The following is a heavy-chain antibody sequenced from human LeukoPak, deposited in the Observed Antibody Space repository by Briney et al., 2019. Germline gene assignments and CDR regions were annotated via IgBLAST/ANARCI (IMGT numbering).Heavy chain of an antibody. CDR3: ARGGLLWFGELGAFDI. CDR1: GGSISSSRYY. J-gene: IGHJ3*02. CDR2: IYYSGST. V-gene: IGHV4-61*01. Sequence: SETLSLTCTVSGGSISSSRYYWSWIRQPPGKGLEWIGYIYYSGSTNYNPSLNSRVTISVDTSKNQFSLKLSSVTAADTAVYYCARGGLLWFGELGAFDIWGQGTMVTVSS. D-gene: IGHD3-10*01.